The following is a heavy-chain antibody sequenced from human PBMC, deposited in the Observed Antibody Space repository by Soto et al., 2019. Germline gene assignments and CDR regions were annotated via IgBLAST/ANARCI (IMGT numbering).Heavy chain of an antibody. CDR1: GASITNHY. CDR2: IYYGGST. V-gene: IGHV4-59*11. Sequence: SDTLCVTCTVSGASITNHYWSWIRQRPGKGLEWIGHIYYGGSTNYNPSLKSRVTMSADTSKNQFSLKLSPVTAAATAAFYGAREDQLLGSLDDWGHVLLVTVAS. J-gene: IGHJ1*01. D-gene: IGHD1-1*01. CDR3: AREDQLLGSLDD.